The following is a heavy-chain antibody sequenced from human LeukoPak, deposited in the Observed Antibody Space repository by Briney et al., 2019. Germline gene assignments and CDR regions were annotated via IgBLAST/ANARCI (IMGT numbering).Heavy chain of an antibody. CDR2: ISASGDST. CDR1: GFTFSTYA. Sequence: GGSLRLSCAASGFTFSTYAMSWVRQAPGKGLEWVSPISASGDSTYYADSVKGRFTISRDNSKNTLYLQMNSLRAEDTAVYYCAKDLGGYCSGGSCYYFDYWGQGTLVTVSS. J-gene: IGHJ4*02. CDR3: AKDLGGYCSGGSCYYFDY. D-gene: IGHD2-15*01. V-gene: IGHV3-23*01.